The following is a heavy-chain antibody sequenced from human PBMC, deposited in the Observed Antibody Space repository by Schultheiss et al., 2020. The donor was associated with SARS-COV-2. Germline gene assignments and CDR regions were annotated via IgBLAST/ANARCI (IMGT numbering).Heavy chain of an antibody. CDR2: ISSSSSTI. CDR3: ARGLHPYNWNDGGSPEAPYY. J-gene: IGHJ4*02. CDR1: GFTVSSNY. Sequence: GGSLRLSCAASGFTVSSNYMSWIRQAPGKGLEWVSYISSSSSTIYYADSVKGRFTISRDNAKNSLYLQMNSLRAEDTAVYYCARGLHPYNWNDGGSPEAPYYWGQGTLVTVSS. V-gene: IGHV3-11*01. D-gene: IGHD1-1*01.